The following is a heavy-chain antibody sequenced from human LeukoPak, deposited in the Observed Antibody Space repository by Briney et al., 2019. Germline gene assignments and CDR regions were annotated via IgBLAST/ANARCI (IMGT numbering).Heavy chain of an antibody. Sequence: PGGSLRLSCAASGFTFSSDAMSWVRQAPGKGLEWVSAISGSGGSTYYADSVKGRFTISRDNSKNTLYLQMNSLRAEDTAVYYCAKSRSRARGGGLWSDFDYWGQGTLVTVSS. J-gene: IGHJ4*02. D-gene: IGHD4-23*01. CDR1: GFTFSSDA. V-gene: IGHV3-23*01. CDR3: AKSRSRARGGGLWSDFDY. CDR2: ISGSGGST.